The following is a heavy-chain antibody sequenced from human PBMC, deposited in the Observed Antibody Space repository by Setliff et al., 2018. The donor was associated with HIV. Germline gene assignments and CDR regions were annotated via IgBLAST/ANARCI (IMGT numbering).Heavy chain of an antibody. CDR2: INPKTGGT. Sequence: ASVKVSCKASGYSFTGSYLHWVRQAPGQGLEWVGRINPKTGGTNFAQKFHGRVTMTRDTSITTAYMELSSLRSDDTAIYYCARGPVSGYDRGWVDSWGQGTQVTVSS. CDR3: ARGPVSGYDRGWVDS. J-gene: IGHJ4*02. D-gene: IGHD5-12*01. V-gene: IGHV1-2*06. CDR1: GYSFTGSY.